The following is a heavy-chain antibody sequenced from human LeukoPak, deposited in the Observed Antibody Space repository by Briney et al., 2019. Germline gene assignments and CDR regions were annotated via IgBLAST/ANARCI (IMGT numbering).Heavy chain of an antibody. Sequence: PSETLSLTCAVSGWSFNDYYWNWIRQPPGKGLEWIGETNARGDTNYNPSLKSRVTISVDTSKKQFSLRLTSMIAADTALYYCARGQVPAARGYNWFDPWGQGTLVTVSS. CDR1: GWSFNDYY. CDR3: ARGQVPAARGYNWFDP. D-gene: IGHD2-2*01. CDR2: TNARGDT. J-gene: IGHJ5*02. V-gene: IGHV4-34*01.